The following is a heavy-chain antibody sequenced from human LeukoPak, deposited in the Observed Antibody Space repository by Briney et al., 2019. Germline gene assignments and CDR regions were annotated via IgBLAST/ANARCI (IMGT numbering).Heavy chain of an antibody. Sequence: ASVKVSCKASGYTFTGYYMHWVRQAPGQGLEWMGWINPNSGGTNYAQKFQGRVTMTRDTSISTAYMELSRLRSDDTAVYYCATGVMTTMIYYYYYYMDVWGKGTTVTDSS. CDR2: INPNSGGT. CDR1: GYTFTGYY. CDR3: ATGVMTTMIYYYYYYMDV. D-gene: IGHD4-11*01. V-gene: IGHV1-2*02. J-gene: IGHJ6*03.